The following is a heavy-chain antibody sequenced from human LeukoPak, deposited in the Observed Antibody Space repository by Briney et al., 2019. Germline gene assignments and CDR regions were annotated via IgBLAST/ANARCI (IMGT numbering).Heavy chain of an antibody. J-gene: IGHJ6*03. CDR1: GFTFSGSA. V-gene: IGHV3-73*01. CDR2: IRSKTNSYAT. Sequence: GGSLRLSCAASGFTFSGSAMHWVRQASGKGLEWVGRIRSKTNSYATEYAASVKGRSTISRDDSKNTAYLQMDSLKTEDTAVYYCTRHAGGAYYYYMDVWGKGTTVTVSS. D-gene: IGHD3-10*01. CDR3: TRHAGGAYYYYMDV.